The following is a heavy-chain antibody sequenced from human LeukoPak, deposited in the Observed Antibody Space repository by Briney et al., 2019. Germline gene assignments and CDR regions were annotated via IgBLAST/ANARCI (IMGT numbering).Heavy chain of an antibody. CDR2: IRWNSGSI. V-gene: IGHV3-9*03. D-gene: IGHD2-8*02. Sequence: GGSLRLSCAASGFTFGDYAMHWVRQVPGKGLEWVSGIRWNSGSIGYADSVKGRFTISRDNAKNSLYLQMNSLRAEDMALYYCAKDELVASDFTGAFDIWGQGTMVTVSS. J-gene: IGHJ3*02. CDR3: AKDELVASDFTGAFDI. CDR1: GFTFGDYA.